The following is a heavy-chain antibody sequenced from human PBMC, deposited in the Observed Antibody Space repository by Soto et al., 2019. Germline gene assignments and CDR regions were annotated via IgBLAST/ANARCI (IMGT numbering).Heavy chain of an antibody. Sequence: PGGSLRLSCAASGFTFSSSAMNWVRQAPGKGLEWVSAISGSGGSTYYADSVKGRFTISRDNSKNTLYLQMNSLRAEDTAVYYCARGPLLWFGELWGPRRNWFDPWGQGTLVTVSS. V-gene: IGHV3-23*01. CDR3: ARGPLLWFGELWGPRRNWFDP. J-gene: IGHJ5*02. CDR1: GFTFSSSA. D-gene: IGHD3-10*01. CDR2: ISGSGGST.